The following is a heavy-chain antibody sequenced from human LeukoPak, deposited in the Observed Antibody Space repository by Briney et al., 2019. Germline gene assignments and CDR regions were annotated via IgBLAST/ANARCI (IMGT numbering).Heavy chain of an antibody. CDR2: IIPILGIA. CDR3: ARDLEYSYGLNAFDI. V-gene: IGHV1-69*04. D-gene: IGHD5-18*01. CDR1: GGTFSSYA. J-gene: IGHJ3*02. Sequence: ASVKVSCKASGGTFSSYAISWVRQAPGQGFEWMGRIIPILGIANYAQKLQGRVTMTTDTSTSTAYMELRSLRSDDTAVYYCARDLEYSYGLNAFDIWGQGTMVTVSS.